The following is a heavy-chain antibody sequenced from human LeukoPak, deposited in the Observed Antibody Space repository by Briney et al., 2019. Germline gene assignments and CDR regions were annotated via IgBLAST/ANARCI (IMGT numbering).Heavy chain of an antibody. J-gene: IGHJ5*02. CDR2: ISYDGSNK. Sequence: GRSLRLSCAASGFTFSSYGMHWVRQAPGKGLEWVAVISYDGSNKYYADSVKGRFTISRDNSKNTLYLQMNSLRAEDTAVYYCARSSHLWGPGTLVIVSS. D-gene: IGHD3-10*01. CDR3: ARSSHL. CDR1: GFTFSSYG. V-gene: IGHV3-30*03.